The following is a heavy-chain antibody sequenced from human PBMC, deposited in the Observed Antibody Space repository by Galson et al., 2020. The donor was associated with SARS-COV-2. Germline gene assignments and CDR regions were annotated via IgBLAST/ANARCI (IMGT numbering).Heavy chain of an antibody. CDR2: IFHSGYT. CDR3: SRIIVTAYYFSYMDV. Sequence: SETLSLTCAVSGGPISSSDWWGWVRQPPGKGLEWIGEIFHSGYTNYNPSLKSRVTMSLDTSKNQFSLKLSSVTAADTALYYCSRIIVTAYYFSYMDVWGRGTTVTVSS. J-gene: IGHJ6*03. V-gene: IGHV4-4*02. CDR1: GGPISSSDW. D-gene: IGHD2-21*02.